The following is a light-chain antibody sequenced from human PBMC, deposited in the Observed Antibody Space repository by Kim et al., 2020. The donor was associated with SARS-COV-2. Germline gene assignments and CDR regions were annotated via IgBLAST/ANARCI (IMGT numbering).Light chain of an antibody. Sequence: EIVMTQSPATLSVSPGERATLSCRASQSVSRCLAWYQQKPGQAPRLLIYGASTRATGIPARFSGSGSGTEFTLTISSLQSEDFALYYCQQYANWATFGQGTKVDIK. J-gene: IGKJ1*01. CDR3: QQYANWAT. CDR2: GAS. V-gene: IGKV3-15*01. CDR1: QSVSRC.